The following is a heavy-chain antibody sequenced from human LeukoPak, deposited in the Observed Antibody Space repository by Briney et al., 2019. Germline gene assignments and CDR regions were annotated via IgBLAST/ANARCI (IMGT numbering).Heavy chain of an antibody. CDR1: GYTFTGYY. D-gene: IGHD6-13*01. J-gene: IGHJ5*02. V-gene: IGHV1-2*02. Sequence: ASVKVSYKASGYTFTGYYMHWVRQAPGQGLEWMGWINPNSGGTNYAQKFQGRVTMTRDTSISTAYMELSRLRSDDTAVYYCARAKQQLVLFWFDPWGQGTLVTVSS. CDR2: INPNSGGT. CDR3: ARAKQQLVLFWFDP.